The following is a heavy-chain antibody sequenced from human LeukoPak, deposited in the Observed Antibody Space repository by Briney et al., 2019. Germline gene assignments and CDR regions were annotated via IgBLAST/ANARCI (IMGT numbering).Heavy chain of an antibody. CDR2: INHGGST. CDR3: ARRSGSGGTFGYY. J-gene: IGHJ4*02. D-gene: IGHD6-19*01. V-gene: IGHV4-34*01. Sequence: SETLSLTCAVYGGSFSGDFWSWIRQSPGKGLEWIGEINHGGSTTYNPSLKSRVTISVDTSKNQFSLKLSSVTAADTAVYYCARRSGSGGTFGYYWGQGTLVTVSS. CDR1: GGSFSGDF.